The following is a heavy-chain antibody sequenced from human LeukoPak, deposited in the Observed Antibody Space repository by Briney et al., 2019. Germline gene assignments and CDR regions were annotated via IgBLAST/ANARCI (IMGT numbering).Heavy chain of an antibody. CDR2: IYPGDSDT. Sequence: GESLKISCKGSGYSFTSYWIGWVRQMPGKGLEWMGIIYPGDSDTRYSPSFQGQVTISADKSISTAYLQWSSLKASDTAMYYCASQVVVAAIVRGRAAFDPWGQGTLVTVSS. CDR1: GYSFTSYW. V-gene: IGHV5-51*01. CDR3: ASQVVVAAIVRGRAAFDP. D-gene: IGHD2-15*01. J-gene: IGHJ5*02.